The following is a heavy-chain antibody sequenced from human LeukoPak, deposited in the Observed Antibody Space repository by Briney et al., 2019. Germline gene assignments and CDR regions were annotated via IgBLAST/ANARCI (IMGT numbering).Heavy chain of an antibody. CDR1: GFTFSSFN. J-gene: IGHJ4*02. V-gene: IGHV3-21*01. CDR2: ISSSSSYI. Sequence: GGSLRLTCAASGFTFSSFNMNWVSQAPGKGLEWVSSISSSSSYIYYADSVKGRFTISRDNAKNSLYLQMNSLRAEDTAVYYCARVVNGWYIWGQGTLVTVSS. D-gene: IGHD6-19*01. CDR3: ARVVNGWYI.